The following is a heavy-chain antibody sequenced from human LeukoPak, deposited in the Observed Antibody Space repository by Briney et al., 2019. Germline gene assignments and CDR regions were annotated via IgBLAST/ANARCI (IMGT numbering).Heavy chain of an antibody. CDR1: GFTFSSYG. Sequence: GGSLRLSCAASGFTFSSYGMHRVRQAPGKGLEWVAFIRYDGSNKYYADSVKGRYTISRDNSKNTLYLQMNSLRAEDTAVYYCAKEIGEPFYYFDYWGQGTLVTVSS. J-gene: IGHJ4*02. CDR2: IRYDGSNK. D-gene: IGHD1-14*01. V-gene: IGHV3-30*02. CDR3: AKEIGEPFYYFDY.